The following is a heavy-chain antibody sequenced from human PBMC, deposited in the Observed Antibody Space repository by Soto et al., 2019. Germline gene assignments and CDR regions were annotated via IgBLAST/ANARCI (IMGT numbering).Heavy chain of an antibody. CDR1: GYTFTSYA. D-gene: IGHD1-26*01. CDR2: INAGNGNT. J-gene: IGHJ4*02. CDR3: AREWGYGSYQYYFDY. Sequence: QVQLVQSGAEVKKPGASVKVSCKASGYTFTSYAMHWVRQAPGQRLEWMGWINAGNGNTKYSQKFQGRVTITRDTSASTAYMELSNLRSEDTAVYYCAREWGYGSYQYYFDYWGQGTLVTVSS. V-gene: IGHV1-3*01.